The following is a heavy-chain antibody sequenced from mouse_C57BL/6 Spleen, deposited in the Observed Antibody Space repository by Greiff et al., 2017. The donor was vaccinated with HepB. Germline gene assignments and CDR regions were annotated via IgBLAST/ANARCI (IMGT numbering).Heavy chain of an antibody. CDR3: ARDYGKEDYFDY. CDR2: IDPSDSYT. D-gene: IGHD1-1*01. Sequence: VQLQQPGAELVMPGASVKLSCKASGYTFTSYWMHWVKQRPGQGLEWIGEIDPSDSYTNYNQKFKGKSTLTVDKSSSTAYMQLSSLTSEDSAVYYCARDYGKEDYFDYWGQGTTLTVSS. CDR1: GYTFTSYW. V-gene: IGHV1-69*01. J-gene: IGHJ2*01.